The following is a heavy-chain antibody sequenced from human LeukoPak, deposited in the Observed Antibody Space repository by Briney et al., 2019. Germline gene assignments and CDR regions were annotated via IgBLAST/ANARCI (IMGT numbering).Heavy chain of an antibody. V-gene: IGHV3-30-3*01. D-gene: IGHD1-26*01. CDR2: ISYDGSNK. Sequence: GGSLRLSCAASGFTFSSYAMHWVRQAPGKGLEWVAVISYDGSNKYYADSVKGRFTISRDNSKNTLYLQMNSLRAEDTAVYYCAKAGTSGSYGFDYWGQGTLVTVSS. CDR3: AKAGTSGSYGFDY. CDR1: GFTFSSYA. J-gene: IGHJ4*02.